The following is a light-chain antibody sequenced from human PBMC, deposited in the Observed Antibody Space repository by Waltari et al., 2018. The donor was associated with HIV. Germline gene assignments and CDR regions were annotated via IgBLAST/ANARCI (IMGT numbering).Light chain of an antibody. V-gene: IGLV7-46*01. CDR3: LLSYSGARLV. CDR2: DTS. CDR1: TGAVPSGHY. Sequence: QAVVTQEPSLTVSPGGTVTLTCGSSTGAVPSGHYPYWFQQKPGQAPRTLIYDTSNKHSWTPARFSGSLLGGKAALTLSGAQPEDEAEYYCLLSYSGARLVFGGGTKLTVL. J-gene: IGLJ2*01.